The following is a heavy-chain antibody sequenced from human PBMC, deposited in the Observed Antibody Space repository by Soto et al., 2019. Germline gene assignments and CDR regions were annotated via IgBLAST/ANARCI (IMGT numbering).Heavy chain of an antibody. D-gene: IGHD6-6*01. CDR3: AEDRGSIAARHGIDP. CDR2: ISGSGGST. CDR1: GFTFSSYA. V-gene: IGHV3-23*01. J-gene: IGHJ5*02. Sequence: PGGSLRLSCAASGFTFSSYAMSWVRQAPGKGLEWVSAISGSGGSTYYADSVKGRFTISRDNAKNTLYLQMNSLRAEDTAVYYFAEDRGSIAARHGIDPWGQGTLVTVSS.